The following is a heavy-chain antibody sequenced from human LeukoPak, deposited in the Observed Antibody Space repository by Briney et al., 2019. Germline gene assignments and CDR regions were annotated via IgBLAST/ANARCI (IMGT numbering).Heavy chain of an antibody. CDR1: GFTFSGSA. CDR2: IRSKANSYAT. D-gene: IGHD6-6*01. CDR3: ARDDESTARASGLDV. Sequence: GGSLRLSCAASGFTFSGSAMHWVRQASGKGLEWVGRIRSKANSYATAYAASVKGRFTISRDNAKNSLYLQMNSLGGDDTAVYYCARDDESTARASGLDVWGKGTTVTVAS. J-gene: IGHJ6*04. V-gene: IGHV3-73*01.